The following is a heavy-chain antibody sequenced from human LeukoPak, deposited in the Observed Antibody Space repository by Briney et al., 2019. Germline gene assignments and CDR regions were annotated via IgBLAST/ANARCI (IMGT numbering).Heavy chain of an antibody. Sequence: GGSLRLSCAASGFTFSSFWMSWVRQAPGKGLEWVSYISSSSSTIYYADSVKGRFTISRDNAKNSLYLQMNSLRAEDTAIYYCAREGTYYFDYWGQGTLVTVSS. CDR3: AREGTYYFDY. J-gene: IGHJ4*02. CDR1: GFTFSSFW. CDR2: ISSSSSTI. V-gene: IGHV3-48*01.